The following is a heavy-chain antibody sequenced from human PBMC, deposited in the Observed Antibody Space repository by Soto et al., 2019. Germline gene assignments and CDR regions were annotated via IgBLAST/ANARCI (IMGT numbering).Heavy chain of an antibody. CDR2: ISYDGRKT. V-gene: IGHV3-30*04. Sequence: QVQLVGSGGGVVQPGRSLRLSCAASGFVFSAYALHWVRQTPDKGQEWVAAISYDGRKTYYADSVKGRFTLSRDDSKNTLYLQMTSLRTEDTALFYWETAGTAFDIWGQGTMVIVSS. D-gene: IGHD6-13*01. CDR3: ETAGTAFDI. CDR1: GFVFSAYA. J-gene: IGHJ3*02.